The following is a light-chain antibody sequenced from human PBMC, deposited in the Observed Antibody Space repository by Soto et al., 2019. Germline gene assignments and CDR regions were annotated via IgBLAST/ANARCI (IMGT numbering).Light chain of an antibody. CDR3: QQRTDWRGVT. Sequence: EIVLTQSPATVSLSPGDRATLSCSASQTVSRYLAWYQQKPGQAPRLIIYDANNRATGIPARFSGSGSGTDCTHTISSLEPEDFAVYYCQQRTDWRGVTFGPGTRLDIK. J-gene: IGKJ3*01. CDR2: DAN. V-gene: IGKV3-11*01. CDR1: QTVSRY.